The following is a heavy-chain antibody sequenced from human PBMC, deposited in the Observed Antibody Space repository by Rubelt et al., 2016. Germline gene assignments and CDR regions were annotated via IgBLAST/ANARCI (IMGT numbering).Heavy chain of an antibody. Sequence: VRQAPGKGLEWVAVISYDGSNKYYADSVKGRFTISRDNSKNTLYLQMNSLRAEDTAVYYCATRGTYYDFWSGYYNYYGMDVWGQGTTVTVSS. CDR3: ATRGTYYDFWSGYYNYYGMDV. J-gene: IGHJ6*02. D-gene: IGHD3-3*01. CDR2: ISYDGSNK. V-gene: IGHV3-30*04.